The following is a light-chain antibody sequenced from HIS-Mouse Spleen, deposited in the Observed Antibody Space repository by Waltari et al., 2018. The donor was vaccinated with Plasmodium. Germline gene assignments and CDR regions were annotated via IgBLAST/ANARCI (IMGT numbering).Light chain of an antibody. V-gene: IGKV1-33*01. CDR3: QQYDNLPPLFT. CDR2: DAS. J-gene: IGKJ3*01. Sequence: DIQMTQSPSSLSASAGDRGTITCQASQDISNYLHWYQQNTGKAPKLLIYDASNLETGVPSRFSGSGSGTDFTFTISSLQPEDIATYYCQQYDNLPPLFTFGPGTKVDIK. CDR1: QDISNY.